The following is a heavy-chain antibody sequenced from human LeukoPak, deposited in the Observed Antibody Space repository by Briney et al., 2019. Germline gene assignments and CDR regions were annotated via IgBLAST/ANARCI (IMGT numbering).Heavy chain of an antibody. CDR2: IYYSGST. J-gene: IGHJ5*02. Sequence: SESLSLTCTVSGGSISSGDYYWSWIRQPPGKGLEWIGYIYYSGSTYYSPSLKSRVTISVDTSKNQFSLKLSSVTAADTAVYYCAREGKTPTPLTTSSPWFDPWGQGTLVTVSS. D-gene: IGHD4-17*01. CDR3: AREGKTPTPLTTSSPWFDP. CDR1: GGSISSGDYY. V-gene: IGHV4-30-4*01.